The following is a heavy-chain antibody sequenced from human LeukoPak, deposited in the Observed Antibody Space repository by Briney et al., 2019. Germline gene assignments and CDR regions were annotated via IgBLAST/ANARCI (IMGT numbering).Heavy chain of an antibody. CDR3: ARVKDYSDYAWFDP. D-gene: IGHD4-11*01. CDR1: GASISSGEDY. J-gene: IGHJ5*02. V-gene: IGHV4-30-4*01. Sequence: PSQTLSLTCTVSGASISSGEDYWGWIRQAPGTGREWIGYIYYTGTKYYNPSLESRLMMSVDTSKNQFSLRLTSVSAADTAVYYCARVKDYSDYAWFDPWGQGTLVTVS. CDR2: IYYTGTK.